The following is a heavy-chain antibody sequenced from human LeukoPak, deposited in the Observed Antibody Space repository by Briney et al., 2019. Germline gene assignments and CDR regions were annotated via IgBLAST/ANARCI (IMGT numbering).Heavy chain of an antibody. CDR1: GFTFSSYA. CDR3: AREVEDTHPLYGMDV. V-gene: IGHV3-30*04. J-gene: IGHJ6*02. Sequence: PGGSLRLSCAASGFTFSSYAMHWVRQAPGKGLEWVAVISYDGSNKYYADSVKGRFTISRDNSKSTLYLQMNSLRAEDTAVYYCAREVEDTHPLYGMDVWGQGTTVTVSS. D-gene: IGHD2-2*02. CDR2: ISYDGSNK.